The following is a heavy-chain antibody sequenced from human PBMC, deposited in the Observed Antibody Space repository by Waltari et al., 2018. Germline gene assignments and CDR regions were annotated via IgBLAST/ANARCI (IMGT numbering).Heavy chain of an antibody. CDR2: ISGSGFDT. J-gene: IGHJ4*02. D-gene: IGHD6-19*01. V-gene: IGHV3-23*01. Sequence: EVRLLESGGDLVQPGGCLRLCCAASGFTLNTYGMGWVRKALGKGLQWVSGISGSGFDTYYADSVKGRFTISRDNSRSTLLLDMQSLRAEDTAFYYCARWQWARNEFWGQGTVVTVSS. CDR3: ARWQWARNEF. CDR1: GFTLNTYG.